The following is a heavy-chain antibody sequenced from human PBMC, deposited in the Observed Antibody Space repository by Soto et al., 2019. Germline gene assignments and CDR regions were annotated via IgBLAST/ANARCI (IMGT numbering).Heavy chain of an antibody. CDR2: FDPEDGET. J-gene: IGHJ3*02. CDR1: GYTLTELS. CDR3: ATVVWGNSGSYYRRHAFDI. V-gene: IGHV1-24*01. D-gene: IGHD1-26*01. Sequence: GASVKVSCKVSGYTLTELSMHWVRQAPGKGLEWMGGFDPEDGETIYAQKFQGRVTMTEDTSTDTAYMELSSLRSEDTAVYYCATVVWGNSGSYYRRHAFDIWGQGTMVTV.